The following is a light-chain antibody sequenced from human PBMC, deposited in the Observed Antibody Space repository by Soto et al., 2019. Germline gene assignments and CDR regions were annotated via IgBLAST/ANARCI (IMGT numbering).Light chain of an antibody. CDR2: GAS. V-gene: IGKV3-15*01. CDR3: QQYNNWPPRT. J-gene: IGKJ2*01. Sequence: EIVMTQSPVTLSVSPGERATLSCRASQSVSNHLAWYQQKPGQAPRLLIYGASTRAIGIPARFSGSGSGTEFTLTISSLQSVDFAVYYCQQYNNWPPRTFGQGTKLEIK. CDR1: QSVSNH.